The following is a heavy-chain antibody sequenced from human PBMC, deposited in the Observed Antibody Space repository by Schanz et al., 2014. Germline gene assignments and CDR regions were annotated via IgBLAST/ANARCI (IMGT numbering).Heavy chain of an antibody. CDR3: AGAFDSSGYYFDY. J-gene: IGHJ4*02. D-gene: IGHD3-22*01. CDR1: GGTFSSDT. CDR2: VNPSVRGT. V-gene: IGHV1-69*02. Sequence: QLQLVQSGAEVKKPGSSVKVSCKASGGTFSSDTFSWVRQAPGQGLEWMGIVNPSVRGTHFAREFQGRVTVTSDTSTSTVYMELSGLRSEDTAVYYCAGAFDSSGYYFDYWGQGTLVTVSS.